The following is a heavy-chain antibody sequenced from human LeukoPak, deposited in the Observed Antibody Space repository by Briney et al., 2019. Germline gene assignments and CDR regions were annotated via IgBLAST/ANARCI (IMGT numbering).Heavy chain of an antibody. D-gene: IGHD3-9*01. V-gene: IGHV4-39*01. CDR1: GDYITTTNYY. CDR3: ARRSRLYKHETTGYHDS. CDR2: IFYSGNT. Sequence: SETLSLTCNVSGDYITTTNYYWAWIRQPPGKGLDWIASIFYSGNTYYNPSLKSRVSISIYTSRKQISPQLRSVSATDTAIYYCARRSRLYKHETTGYHDSWGQGTLVTVSS. J-gene: IGHJ4*02.